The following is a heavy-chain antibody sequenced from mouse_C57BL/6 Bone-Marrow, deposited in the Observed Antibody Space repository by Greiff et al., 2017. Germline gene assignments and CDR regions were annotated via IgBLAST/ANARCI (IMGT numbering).Heavy chain of an antibody. J-gene: IGHJ2*01. CDR2: FYPGSGSI. CDR1: GYTFTEYT. V-gene: IGHV1-62-2*01. CDR3: ARHEDGEATVVAGDYFDY. Sequence: VQVVESGAELVKPGASVKLSCKASGYTFTEYTIHWVKQRSGQGLEWIGWFYPGSGSIKYNEKFKDKATLTADKSSSTVYMELSRLTSEDSAVYFCARHEDGEATVVAGDYFDYWGQGTTLTVSS. D-gene: IGHD1-1*01.